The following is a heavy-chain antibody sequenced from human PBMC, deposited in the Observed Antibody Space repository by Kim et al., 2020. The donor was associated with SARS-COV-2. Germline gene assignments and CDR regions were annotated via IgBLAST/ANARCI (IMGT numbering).Heavy chain of an antibody. CDR3: ARVGGIFGVAHDY. V-gene: IGHV1-46*01. Sequence: YAQKLQGRVTMTRDTSTSTVYMELSSLRSEDTAVYYCARVGGIFGVAHDYWGQGTLVTVSS. J-gene: IGHJ4*02. D-gene: IGHD3-3*01.